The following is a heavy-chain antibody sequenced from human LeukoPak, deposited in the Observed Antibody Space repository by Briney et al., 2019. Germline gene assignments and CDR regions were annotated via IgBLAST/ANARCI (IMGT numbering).Heavy chain of an antibody. CDR3: AREGAYQLLGYWYFDL. J-gene: IGHJ2*01. V-gene: IGHV3-30-3*01. CDR1: GFTFSSYW. D-gene: IGHD2-21*01. CDR2: ISYDGSNK. Sequence: GGSLRLSCAASGFTFSSYWMSWVRQAPGKGLEWVAVISYDGSNKYYADSVKGRFTISRDNSKNTLYLQMNSLRVEDTAVYYCAREGAYQLLGYWYFDLWGRGTLVPVSS.